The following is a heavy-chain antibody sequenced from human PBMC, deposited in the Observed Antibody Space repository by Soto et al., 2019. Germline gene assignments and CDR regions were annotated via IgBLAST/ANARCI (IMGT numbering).Heavy chain of an antibody. D-gene: IGHD3-9*01. CDR2: ISGSGGST. Sequence: GGSLRLSCAASGFTFSSYAVSWVRQAPGKGLEWVSAISGSGGSTYYADSVKGRFTISRDNSKNTLYLQMNSLRAEDTAVYYCAKARYDILTGYYPTAHDYWGQGTLVTVSS. V-gene: IGHV3-23*01. J-gene: IGHJ4*02. CDR3: AKARYDILTGYYPTAHDY. CDR1: GFTFSSYA.